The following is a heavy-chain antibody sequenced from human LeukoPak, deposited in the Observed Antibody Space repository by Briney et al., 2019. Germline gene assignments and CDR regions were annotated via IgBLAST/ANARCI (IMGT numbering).Heavy chain of an antibody. CDR2: IKRDGSEK. D-gene: IGHD3-10*01. V-gene: IGHV3-7*01. J-gene: IGHJ5*02. Sequence: GGSLRLSCAASGFTFSSYWMSWVRQAPGKGLEWVANIKRDGSEKYYVDSVKGRFTISRDNSKNTLYLQMNSLRAEDTAVYYCARDHHGSGSYPNPWGQGTLVTVSS. CDR3: ARDHHGSGSYPNP. CDR1: GFTFSSYW.